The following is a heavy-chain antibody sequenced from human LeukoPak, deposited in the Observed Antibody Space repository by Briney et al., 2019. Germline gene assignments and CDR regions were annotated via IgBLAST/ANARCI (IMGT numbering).Heavy chain of an antibody. V-gene: IGHV1-46*01. CDR1: GYSSTSNY. CDR2: IYPRDGST. CDR3: ARDQEAFDY. J-gene: IGHJ4*02. Sequence: ASVKVSCKASGYSSTSNYIHWVRQAPGQGLEWMGMIYPRDGSTSYAQKFQGRVTVTRDTSTSTVHMELSGLRSEDTAVYYRARDQEAFDYWGQGTLVTVSS.